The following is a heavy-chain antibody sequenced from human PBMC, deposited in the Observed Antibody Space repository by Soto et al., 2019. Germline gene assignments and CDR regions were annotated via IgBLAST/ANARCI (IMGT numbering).Heavy chain of an antibody. J-gene: IGHJ6*02. D-gene: IGHD6-6*01. CDR2: INHSGST. CDR3: ARVGSIAAHPSTYYYYGMDV. Sequence: SETLSLTCAVYGGSFSDYYWSWIRQPPGKGLEWIGEINHSGSTNYNPSLKSRVTISVDTSKNQFSLKLSSVTAADTAVYYCARVGSIAAHPSTYYYYGMDVWGQGTTVTVSS. CDR1: GGSFSDYY. V-gene: IGHV4-34*01.